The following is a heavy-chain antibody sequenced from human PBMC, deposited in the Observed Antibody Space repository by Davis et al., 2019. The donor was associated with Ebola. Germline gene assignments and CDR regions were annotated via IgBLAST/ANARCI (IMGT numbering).Heavy chain of an antibody. J-gene: IGHJ4*02. CDR2: IYYTSKWFN. D-gene: IGHD5-12*01. CDR3: ARGWLRTGFDY. Sequence: HSQTLSLTCAISGDSVSVNSGGWNWIRQSPSRGLEWLGRIYYTSKWFNDYALSLESRITINPDTAKNQFSLHLNSVTPEDTAVYYCARGWLRTGFDYWGQGTLVTVSS. V-gene: IGHV6-1*01. CDR1: GDSVSVNSGG.